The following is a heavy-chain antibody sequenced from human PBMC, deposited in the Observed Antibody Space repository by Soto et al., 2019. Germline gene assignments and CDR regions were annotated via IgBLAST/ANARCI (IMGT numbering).Heavy chain of an antibody. D-gene: IGHD2-15*01. CDR1: GFTFSSSA. CDR3: AKGTRYCSGGSGPAES. V-gene: IGHV3-21*06. J-gene: IGHJ4*02. CDR2: IGDSGSYI. Sequence: EVQLEESGGSLVKPGGSLRLSCAASGFTFSSSAMQWIRQTPGQGLEWVSDIGDSGSYIHYADSVQGRFTISRDNAKNSLYLQMNSLTVEDPAVYYCAKGTRYCSGGSGPAESWGQGTLVTVSS.